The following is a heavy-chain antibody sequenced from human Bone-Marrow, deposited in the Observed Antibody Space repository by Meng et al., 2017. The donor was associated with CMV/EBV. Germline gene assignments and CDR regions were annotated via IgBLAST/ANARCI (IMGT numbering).Heavy chain of an antibody. D-gene: IGHD2-2*01. V-gene: IGHV4-39*07. CDR1: GGSISSIRYY. J-gene: IGHJ4*02. CDR2: IYYSGST. Sequence: SEPLSLTCTVSGGSISSIRYYWGWILQPPGKVLEWIGSIYYSGSTYYNPSLKSRVTISVEKSKNQFSLKLSSVTAADTAVYYCARGAQISSTSCYDFDSWGQGTLVTVSS. CDR3: ARGAQISSTSCYDFDS.